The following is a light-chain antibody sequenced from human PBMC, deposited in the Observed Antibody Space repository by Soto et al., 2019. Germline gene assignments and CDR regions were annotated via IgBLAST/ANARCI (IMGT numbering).Light chain of an antibody. CDR2: DAY. V-gene: IGKV3-11*01. CDR3: QQRHMWPIT. CDR1: QSFRGL. J-gene: IGKJ5*01. Sequence: EVVLTQSPVTLSVSPGETATLSCRASQSFRGLLAWYQQKPGQAPRLIIYDAYNRATGIPPRFSGSGSGTDFTLTISSLEPEDSAVYYCQQRHMWPITFGQGTRLEIK.